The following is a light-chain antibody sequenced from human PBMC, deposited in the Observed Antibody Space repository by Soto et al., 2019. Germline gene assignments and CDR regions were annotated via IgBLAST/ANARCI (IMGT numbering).Light chain of an antibody. CDR1: SSNIGSNS. J-gene: IGLJ3*02. CDR3: AAWDDSLSGPV. Sequence: QSVLTQPPSASGTPGHRVTLSCSGRSSNIGSNSVCWYQQLPGTAPKLLVYRNNQRPSRVPDRFSVSKSGTSASLAISGLRSEDEADYYCAAWDDSLSGPVFGGGTKLTVL. CDR2: RNN. V-gene: IGLV1-47*01.